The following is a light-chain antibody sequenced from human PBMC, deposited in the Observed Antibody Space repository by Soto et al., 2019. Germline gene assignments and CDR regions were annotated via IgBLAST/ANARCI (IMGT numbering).Light chain of an antibody. CDR2: GAS. CDR1: QRVSSN. V-gene: IGKV3-15*01. Sequence: EIVMTQSPATLSVSPGERATLSCRASQRVSSNLAWYQQKPGQAPRLVIYGASNRATGIPTRCSGSGSGTEFTLTISSLQSEDFAVYYCQQYTDWPPALTFGGGTKVEIK. CDR3: QQYTDWPPALT. J-gene: IGKJ4*01.